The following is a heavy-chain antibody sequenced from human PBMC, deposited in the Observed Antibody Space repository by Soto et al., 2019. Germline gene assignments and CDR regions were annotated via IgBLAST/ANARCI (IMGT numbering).Heavy chain of an antibody. CDR3: ARGSGYYYWDDY. CDR1: GYSFTSYA. Sequence: ASVKVSCKASGYSFTSYAMHWVRQAPGQRLEWMGWINAGNGKTKYSQKFQGRVTITRDTSASTAYMELNSLRAEDTAVYYCARGSGYYYWDDYWGQGTLVTVSS. D-gene: IGHD3-22*01. CDR2: INAGNGKT. V-gene: IGHV1-3*01. J-gene: IGHJ4*02.